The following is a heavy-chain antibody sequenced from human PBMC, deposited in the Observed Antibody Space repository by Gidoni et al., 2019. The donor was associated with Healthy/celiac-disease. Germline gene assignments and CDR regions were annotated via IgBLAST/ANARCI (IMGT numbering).Heavy chain of an antibody. D-gene: IGHD1-7*01. Sequence: QVQLVESGGGVVQPGRSLRLSCAASGFTFSSYGMHWVRQAPGKGLEWVAVISYDGSNKDYADSVKGRFTISRDNSKNTLYLQMNSLRAEDTAVYYCAKGTDNWNYGYYYYYYGMDVWGQGTTVTVSS. V-gene: IGHV3-30*18. J-gene: IGHJ6*02. CDR3: AKGTDNWNYGYYYYYYGMDV. CDR1: GFTFSSYG. CDR2: ISYDGSNK.